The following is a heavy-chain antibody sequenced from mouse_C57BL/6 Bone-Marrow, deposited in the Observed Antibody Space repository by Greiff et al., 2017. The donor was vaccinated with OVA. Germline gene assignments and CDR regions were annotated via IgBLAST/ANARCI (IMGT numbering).Heavy chain of an antibody. CDR2: IRSKSNNYAT. D-gene: IGHD4-1*01. CDR1: GFSFNTYA. Sequence: EVKLMESGGGLVQPKGSLKLSCAASGFSFNTYAMNWVRQAPGKGLEWVARIRSKSNNYATYYADSVKDRFTISRDDSESMLYLQMNNLKTEDTAMYYCVRQGTGTEGYYAMDYWGQGTSVTVSS. J-gene: IGHJ4*01. CDR3: VRQGTGTEGYYAMDY. V-gene: IGHV10-1*01.